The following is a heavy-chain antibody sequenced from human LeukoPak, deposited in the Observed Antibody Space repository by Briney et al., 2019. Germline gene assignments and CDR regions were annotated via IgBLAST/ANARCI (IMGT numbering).Heavy chain of an antibody. CDR1: GFTFSDYN. D-gene: IGHD7-27*01. CDR3: AREKDRVDLTAPVQY. J-gene: IGHJ4*02. V-gene: IGHV3-21*01. CDR2: ISSTDHDI. Sequence: GGALRLSCAASGFTFSDYNMNWVRQAPGGGLEWVATISSTDHDIYNADQVKGRFTTSRDNAKDTLFLQMNSLRTADTAVYYCAREKDRVDLTAPVQYWGQGTLVTVSS.